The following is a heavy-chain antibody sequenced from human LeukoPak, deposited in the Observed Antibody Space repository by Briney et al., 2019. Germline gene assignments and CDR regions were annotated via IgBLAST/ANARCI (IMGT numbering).Heavy chain of an antibody. Sequence: ASVKVSCKTSGYTFTSYGVSWVRQAPGQGLEWMGWISGYNGNTNYAQKYRGRVTMTIDTSTSTVYMELRSLRSDDTAVYYCARREQWLVGYWGQGTLVTVSS. CDR2: ISGYNGNT. D-gene: IGHD6-19*01. CDR1: GYTFTSYG. V-gene: IGHV1-18*01. CDR3: ARREQWLVGY. J-gene: IGHJ4*02.